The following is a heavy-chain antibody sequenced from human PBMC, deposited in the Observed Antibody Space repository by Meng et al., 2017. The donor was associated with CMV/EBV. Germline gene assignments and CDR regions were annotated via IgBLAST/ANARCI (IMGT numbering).Heavy chain of an antibody. Sequence: ETLSLTCAASGFTFSSYWMHWVRQAPRKGLVWVSRINSDGSSTSYADSVKGRFTISRDNAKNTLYLQMNSLRAEDTAVYYCAKDLDNDFWSGYSEGYFQHWGQGTLVTVSS. V-gene: IGHV3-74*01. CDR2: INSDGSST. CDR3: AKDLDNDFWSGYSEGYFQH. J-gene: IGHJ1*01. CDR1: GFTFSSYW. D-gene: IGHD3-3*01.